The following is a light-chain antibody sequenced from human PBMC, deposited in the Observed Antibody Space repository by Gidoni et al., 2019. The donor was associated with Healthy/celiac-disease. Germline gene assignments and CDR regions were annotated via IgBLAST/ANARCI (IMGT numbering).Light chain of an antibody. Sequence: EIVLTQSPATLSLSPGERATLSCRASQSVSSYLAWYQQKPGQAPRLRIYDASNRATGIPARFSGSGSGTDFTLTIISLEPEDFAVYYCQQRSNWPPFTFGPGTKVDIK. V-gene: IGKV3-11*01. CDR3: QQRSNWPPFT. J-gene: IGKJ3*01. CDR2: DAS. CDR1: QSVSSY.